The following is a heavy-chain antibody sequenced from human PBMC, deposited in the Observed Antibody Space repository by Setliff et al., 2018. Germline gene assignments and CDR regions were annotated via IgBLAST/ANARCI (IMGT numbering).Heavy chain of an antibody. V-gene: IGHV4-4*07. Sequence: PSETLSLTCTVSGGSVTSYYWSWIRQAAGKGLEWVGRISSNGRTNYNPSLEGRVSMSVDTSKNQISLHLTSMTTADTALYYCTRVGITIFGVVIPFDYWGQGTLVTVSS. CDR3: TRVGITIFGVVIPFDY. D-gene: IGHD3-3*01. CDR2: ISSNGRT. CDR1: GGSVTSYY. J-gene: IGHJ4*02.